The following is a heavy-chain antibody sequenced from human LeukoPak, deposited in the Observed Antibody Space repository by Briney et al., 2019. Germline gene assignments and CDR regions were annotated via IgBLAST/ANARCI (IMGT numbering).Heavy chain of an antibody. D-gene: IGHD2-21*02. J-gene: IGHJ4*02. CDR1: GGSISSYY. CDR3: ARKRVLAYCGGDCYPTLDY. CDR2: IYTSGST. Sequence: PSETLSLTCTVSGGSISSYYWSWIRQPAGKGLEWIGRIYTSGSTNYNPSLKSRVTMSVDTSKNQFSLKLSSVTAADTAVYYCARKRVLAYCGGDCYPTLDYWGQGTLVTVSS. V-gene: IGHV4-4*07.